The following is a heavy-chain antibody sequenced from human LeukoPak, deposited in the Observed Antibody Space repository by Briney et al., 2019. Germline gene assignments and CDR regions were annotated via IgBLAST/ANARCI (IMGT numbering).Heavy chain of an antibody. CDR1: GFTFSSYE. V-gene: IGHV3-48*03. Sequence: GGSLRLSCAASGFTFSSYEMNWVRQAPGKGLEWVSYISSSGSTIYYADSVKGRFTISRDNAKNSLYLQMNSLRAEDTAVYYCARGYGLGSYYYYYGMDVWGKGTTVTVSS. CDR2: ISSSGSTI. D-gene: IGHD3-10*01. CDR3: ARGYGLGSYYYYYGMDV. J-gene: IGHJ6*04.